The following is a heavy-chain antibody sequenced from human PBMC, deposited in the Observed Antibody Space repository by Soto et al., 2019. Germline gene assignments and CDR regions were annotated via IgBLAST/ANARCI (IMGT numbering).Heavy chain of an antibody. CDR1: GGSISSGTYY. D-gene: IGHD3-22*01. CDR2: IRNSGST. Sequence: SETLSLTCSVSGGSISSGTYYWRWIRQHPGKGLEWIGYIRNSGSTYYNPSLKSRATISVDTSKSQFSLKLSSVTAADTAVYYCAREDRNYYDGSGFYHWGQGTLVTVSS. V-gene: IGHV4-31*03. CDR3: AREDRNYYDGSGFYH. J-gene: IGHJ4*02.